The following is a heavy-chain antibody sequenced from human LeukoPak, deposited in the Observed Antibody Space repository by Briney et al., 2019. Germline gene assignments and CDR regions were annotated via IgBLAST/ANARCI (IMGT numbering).Heavy chain of an antibody. CDR3: ARDPRNVGLAP. CDR1: GFTFSSYW. Sequence: HPGGSLRLSCAASGFTFSSYWMHWVRQVPGQGLVWVSHIDGDGRIAHYGDSVKGRFTISRDNAKNTVYLQMDSLRAEDTAVYYCARDPRNVGLAPWGQGTLVTVSS. D-gene: IGHD2-15*01. V-gene: IGHV3-74*01. J-gene: IGHJ5*02. CDR2: IDGDGRIA.